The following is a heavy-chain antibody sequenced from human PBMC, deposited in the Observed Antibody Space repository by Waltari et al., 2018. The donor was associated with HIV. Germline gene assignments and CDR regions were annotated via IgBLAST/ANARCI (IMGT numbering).Heavy chain of an antibody. Sequence: QLQLQESGPGLVKPSETLSLTCTVSGGSISSSSYYWGGIRQPPGKGLEWIGNIYYTGSTYYNPSLKSRVTISVDTSRNKFSLKLSSGTAADTAVFYCAGRPWGSTGFDYWGQGTLVTVSS. J-gene: IGHJ4*02. CDR2: IYYTGST. CDR1: GGSISSSSYY. V-gene: IGHV4-39*01. D-gene: IGHD3-16*01. CDR3: AGRPWGSTGFDY.